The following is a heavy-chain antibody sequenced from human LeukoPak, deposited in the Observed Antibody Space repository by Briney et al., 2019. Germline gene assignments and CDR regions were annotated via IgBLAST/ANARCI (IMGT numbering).Heavy chain of an antibody. Sequence: PSETLSLTCTVSGGPISSYYWSWIRQPPGKGLEWIGYIYYSGSTNYNPSLKSRVTISVDTSKNQFSLKLSSVTAADTAVYYCAAALRPDDFDYWGQGTLVTVSS. CDR3: AAALRPDDFDY. CDR1: GGPISSYY. J-gene: IGHJ4*02. CDR2: IYYSGST. D-gene: IGHD3-16*01. V-gene: IGHV4-59*01.